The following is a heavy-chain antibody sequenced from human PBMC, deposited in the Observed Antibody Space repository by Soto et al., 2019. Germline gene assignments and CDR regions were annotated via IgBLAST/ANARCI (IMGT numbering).Heavy chain of an antibody. CDR3: ARGDGDYYDGNGYLGRH. D-gene: IGHD3-22*01. J-gene: IGHJ4*02. Sequence: EVQLVESGGGSVQPGGSLRLSCAASGFTFSSYWMHWVRQAPGKGLVWVSRIKSDGSGTYYADSVKGRLTISRDNAKNNRYLQMNSVRAEDTAVYYCARGDGDYYDGNGYLGRHWGQGTLVTVSS. CDR1: GFTFSSYW. V-gene: IGHV3-74*01. CDR2: IKSDGSGT.